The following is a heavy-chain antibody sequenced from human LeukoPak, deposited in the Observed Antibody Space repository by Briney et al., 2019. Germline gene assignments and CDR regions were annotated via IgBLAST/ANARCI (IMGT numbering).Heavy chain of an antibody. Sequence: ASVRVSFKASGYTFTSYGISWVRQAPGQRLEWMGWISPYNGKTNYPQKLHGRITMPTDTSTSTAYMELRSLRSDDTAVYYCARDSKYYYDTSRWRPPVDYWGQGTLVTVSS. V-gene: IGHV1-18*01. CDR3: ARDSKYYYDTSRWRPPVDY. CDR2: ISPYNGKT. J-gene: IGHJ4*02. D-gene: IGHD3-22*01. CDR1: GYTFTSYG.